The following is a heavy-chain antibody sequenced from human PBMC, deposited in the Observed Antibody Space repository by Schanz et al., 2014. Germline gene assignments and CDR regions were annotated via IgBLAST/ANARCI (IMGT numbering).Heavy chain of an antibody. CDR3: AKSYDTSGYSGFDY. Sequence: MQVVESGGGVVQPGRSLRLSCAGSGFSFSDYGMHWVRQAPGRGLEWVAVISYHGSERYSADSVKGRFTISRDNSKNTLYLQMNSLRTEDTAVYFCAKSYDTSGYSGFDYWGQGTLVTVSS. J-gene: IGHJ4*02. D-gene: IGHD3-22*01. V-gene: IGHV3-30*18. CDR1: GFSFSDYG. CDR2: ISYHGSER.